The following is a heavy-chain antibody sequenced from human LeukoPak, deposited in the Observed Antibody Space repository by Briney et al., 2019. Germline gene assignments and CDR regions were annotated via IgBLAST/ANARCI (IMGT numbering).Heavy chain of an antibody. J-gene: IGHJ3*02. Sequence: GGSLRLSCAASGFTFSDYYMSWIRQAPWRGLEWLSYITGSGGKTYYADSVKGRFTISRDNANKLLFLHMNSLRAEDTAVYYCARDLGDYVGYDAFDIWGQGTMVTVSS. CDR3: ARDLGDYVGYDAFDI. D-gene: IGHD4-17*01. CDR1: GFTFSDYY. CDR2: ITGSGGKT. V-gene: IGHV3-11*04.